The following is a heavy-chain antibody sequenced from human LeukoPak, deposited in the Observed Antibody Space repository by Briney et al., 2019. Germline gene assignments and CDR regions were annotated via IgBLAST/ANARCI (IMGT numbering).Heavy chain of an antibody. D-gene: IGHD3-16*01. J-gene: IGHJ4*02. CDR2: IYYSGKT. Sequence: SETLSLTCTVSGGSISRSDYYWAWIRQPPGKGLEWIGSIYYSGKTYYNPSLKSRVTISLDTSKNRFSLKLSSVTAADTAMYYCARRRGSYSDSWGQGTLVTVSS. CDR1: GGSISRSDYY. V-gene: IGHV4-39*07. CDR3: ARRRGSYSDS.